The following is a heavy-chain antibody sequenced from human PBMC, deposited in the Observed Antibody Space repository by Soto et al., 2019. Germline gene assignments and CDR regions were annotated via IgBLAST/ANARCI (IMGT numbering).Heavy chain of an antibody. CDR2: IYYSGST. Sequence: QMQLQESGPGLVKPSETLSLTCTVSGGSISSSSYYWGWIRQPPGKGLEWIGSIYYSGSTHYNPSLKSRVNISVDTSKNQFSLKLSSVTAADTAVYYCARHDWNGVDYWGQGTLVTVSS. J-gene: IGHJ4*02. CDR1: GGSISSSSYY. D-gene: IGHD1-1*01. V-gene: IGHV4-39*01. CDR3: ARHDWNGVDY.